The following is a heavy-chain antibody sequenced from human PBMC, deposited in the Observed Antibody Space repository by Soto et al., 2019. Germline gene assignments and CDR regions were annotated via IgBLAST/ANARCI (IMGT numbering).Heavy chain of an antibody. V-gene: IGHV3-7*05. CDR1: GFTFSSYW. Sequence: EVQLVESGGGLVQPGGSLRLSCAASGFTFSSYWMSWVRQAPGKGLEWVANIKGDGSGIEFVDSVKGRFTISRDNAKNSLFMKMTSLRADDTAVYYCARGHYGLDVWCQGTTVIVSS. J-gene: IGHJ6*02. CDR2: IKGDGSGI. CDR3: ARGHYGLDV.